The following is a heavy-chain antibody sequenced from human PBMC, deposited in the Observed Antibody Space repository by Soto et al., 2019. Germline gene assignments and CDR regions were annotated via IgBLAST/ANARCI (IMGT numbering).Heavy chain of an antibody. J-gene: IGHJ5*02. V-gene: IGHV3-48*03. CDR3: ARGLVLGYCSSTSCQTHYNWFDP. Sequence: AGSLSLSCAASGFTFSSYEMNWVRQAPGKGLGWGSYISSSGSTIYYADSVKGRFTISRDNAKNSLYLQMNSLRAEDTAVYYCARGLVLGYCSSTSCQTHYNWFDPWGQGTLVTVSS. CDR2: ISSSGSTI. D-gene: IGHD2-2*01. CDR1: GFTFSSYE.